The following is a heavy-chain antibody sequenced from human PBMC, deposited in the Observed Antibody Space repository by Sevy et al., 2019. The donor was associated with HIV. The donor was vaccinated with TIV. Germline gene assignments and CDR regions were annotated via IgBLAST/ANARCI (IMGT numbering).Heavy chain of an antibody. D-gene: IGHD5-12*01. CDR2: ISPSSSSI. CDR3: AREGGYTDQGMDV. CDR1: GFSFSSYS. Sequence: GGSLRLSCAASGFSFSSYSMNWVRQAPGKGLEWVSYISPSSSSIYYSDSGKDRFTISRDNAKNSMYVQMNSLRAEDTAVYYCAREGGYTDQGMDVWGQGTTVTVSS. J-gene: IGHJ6*02. V-gene: IGHV3-48*01.